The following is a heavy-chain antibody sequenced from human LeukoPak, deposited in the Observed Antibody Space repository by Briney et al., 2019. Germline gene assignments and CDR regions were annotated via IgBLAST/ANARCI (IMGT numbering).Heavy chain of an antibody. Sequence: ASVKVSCKASGYTFTSYGISWVRQAPGQGLEWMGWISAYNGNTNYAQKLQGRVTMTTDTSTSTAYMELRSLRSDDTAVYYCARASDFWSGYPPFDYWGQGTLVTVSS. J-gene: IGHJ4*02. CDR2: ISAYNGNT. CDR3: ARASDFWSGYPPFDY. CDR1: GYTFTSYG. V-gene: IGHV1-18*01. D-gene: IGHD3-3*01.